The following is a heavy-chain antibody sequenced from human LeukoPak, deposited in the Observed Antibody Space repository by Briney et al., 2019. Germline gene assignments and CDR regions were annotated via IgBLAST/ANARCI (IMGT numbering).Heavy chain of an antibody. CDR3: AKARYDGEVMIAATDY. CDR1: GFTFSSYA. V-gene: IGHV3-30*04. CDR2: ISYDEINK. Sequence: AGRSLRLSCAASGFTFSSYAMHWVRQAPGKGLEWVAFISYDEINKYYADSVKGRFTISRDNAKNSLYLQMNNLRADDTAVYYCAKARYDGEVMIAATDYWGQGTLVTVSS. J-gene: IGHJ4*02. D-gene: IGHD2-15*01.